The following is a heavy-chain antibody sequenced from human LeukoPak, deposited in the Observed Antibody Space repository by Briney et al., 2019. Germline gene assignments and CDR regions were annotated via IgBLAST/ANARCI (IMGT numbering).Heavy chain of an antibody. CDR2: IKQDGSEK. CDR1: GFTFSSYW. J-gene: IGHJ4*02. Sequence: GGSLRLSCAASGFTFSSYWMSWVRQAPGKGLEWVANIKQDGSEKYYVDSVKGRFTISRDNAKNSLYLQMNSLRAEDTAVYYCARDKVDGLQLWSRARYFDYWGQGTLVTVSS. D-gene: IGHD5-18*01. CDR3: ARDKVDGLQLWSRARYFDY. V-gene: IGHV3-7*03.